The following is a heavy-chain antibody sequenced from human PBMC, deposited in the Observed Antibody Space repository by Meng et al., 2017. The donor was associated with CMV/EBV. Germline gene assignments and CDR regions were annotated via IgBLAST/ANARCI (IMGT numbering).Heavy chain of an antibody. D-gene: IGHD6-13*01. V-gene: IGHV3-21*01. Sequence: GESLKISCAASGFTFSSYSMNWVRQAPGKGLEWVSYISSSSSYIYYADSVKGRFTISRDNAKNSLYLQMNSLRAEDMAVYYCARDGAAAGYYYYYGMDVWGQGTTVTVSS. CDR3: ARDGAAAGYYYYYGMDV. J-gene: IGHJ6*02. CDR2: ISSSSSYI. CDR1: GFTFSSYS.